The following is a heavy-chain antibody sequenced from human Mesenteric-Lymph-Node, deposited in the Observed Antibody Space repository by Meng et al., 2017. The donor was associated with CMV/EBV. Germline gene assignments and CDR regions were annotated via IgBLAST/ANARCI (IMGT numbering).Heavy chain of an antibody. D-gene: IGHD4-11*01. CDR3: AREGMTTVTYYFDY. V-gene: IGHV3-21*01. Sequence: GESLKISCAASGFTFSSYSMNWVRQAPGTGLECVSSISSSSSYIYYADSVKGRFTISRDNAKNSLYLQMNSLRAEDTAVYYCAREGMTTVTYYFDYWGQRTLVTVSS. J-gene: IGHJ4*02. CDR2: ISSSSSYI. CDR1: GFTFSSYS.